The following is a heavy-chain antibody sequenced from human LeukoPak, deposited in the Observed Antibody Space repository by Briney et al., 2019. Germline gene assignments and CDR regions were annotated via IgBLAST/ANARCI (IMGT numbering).Heavy chain of an antibody. V-gene: IGHV1-2*02. CDR3: ATSPNYDFWSGYSNRRNWFDP. Sequence: GASVKVSCKASGYTFTGYYMHWVRQAPGQGLEWMGWINPNSGGTNYAQKFQGRVTMTRDTSISTAYMELSSLRSEDTAVYYCATSPNYDFWSGYSNRRNWFDPWGQGTLVTVSS. CDR1: GYTFTGYY. CDR2: INPNSGGT. D-gene: IGHD3-3*01. J-gene: IGHJ5*02.